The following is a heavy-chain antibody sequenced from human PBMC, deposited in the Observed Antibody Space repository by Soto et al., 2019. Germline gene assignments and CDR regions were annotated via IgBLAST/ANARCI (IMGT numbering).Heavy chain of an antibody. J-gene: IGHJ4*02. D-gene: IGHD6-19*01. V-gene: IGHV4-4*02. CDR1: SDSIAGENW. CDR2: VFHTGGT. CDR3: ARVFSSGSGWMYYFDF. Sequence: QVQLQESGPGLVKPSETLSLTCTVSSDSIAGENWWSWVRQPPGLGLEWIGEVFHTGGTNYNPSLKSRVTMEVDKSKTQVSLKLISATAADTAVYYCARVFSSGSGWMYYFDFWGQGTLVSVSS.